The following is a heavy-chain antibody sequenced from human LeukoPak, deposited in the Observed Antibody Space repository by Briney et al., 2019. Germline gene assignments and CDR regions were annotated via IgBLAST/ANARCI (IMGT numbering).Heavy chain of an antibody. J-gene: IGHJ4*02. CDR1: GGSISTNNYY. V-gene: IGHV4-39*07. CDR2: IFYSGST. Sequence: SETLSLTCTVSGGSISTNNYYWGWIRQPPGKGLEWIGNIFYSGSTYYSPSLKSRVTISLDTSRNQFSLKLNSVTAADTAVYYCARDREDTAIVFDYWGQGTLVTVSS. D-gene: IGHD5-18*01. CDR3: ARDREDTAIVFDY.